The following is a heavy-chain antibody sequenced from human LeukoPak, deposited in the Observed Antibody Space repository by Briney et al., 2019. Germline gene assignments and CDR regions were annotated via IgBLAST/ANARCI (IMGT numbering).Heavy chain of an antibody. V-gene: IGHV3-23*01. J-gene: IGHJ4*02. CDR2: ISGSGGST. CDR1: GFTFSSYA. Sequence: GGSLRLSCAASGFTFSSYAMSWVRQAPGKGLEWVSAISGSGGSTYYADSVKGRFTISRDNSKNTLYLQMNSLRADDTAVHYCARLWNGGYFDYWGQGTLVTVSS. D-gene: IGHD1-1*01. CDR3: ARLWNGGYFDY.